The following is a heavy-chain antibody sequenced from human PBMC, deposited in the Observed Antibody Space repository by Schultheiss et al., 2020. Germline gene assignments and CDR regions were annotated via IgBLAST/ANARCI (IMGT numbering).Heavy chain of an antibody. V-gene: IGHV1-18*04. CDR1: GYTFTGYY. D-gene: IGHD3-9*01. CDR3: ARDFLRYFEWSHSDNYNYGMDV. CDR2: ISTYTGNT. J-gene: IGHJ6*04. Sequence: ASVKVSCKASGYTFTGYYMHWVRQAPGQGLEWVGWISTYTGNTDYAQKFQGRVIINTDTSTRTAFMELRSLRSDDTAVYYCARDFLRYFEWSHSDNYNYGMDVWGKGTTVTVSS.